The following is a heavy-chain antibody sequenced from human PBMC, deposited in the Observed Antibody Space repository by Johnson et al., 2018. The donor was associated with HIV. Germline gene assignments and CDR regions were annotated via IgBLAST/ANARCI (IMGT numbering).Heavy chain of an antibody. D-gene: IGHD3-16*02. CDR1: GFTFSSYA. Sequence: QVLLVESGGGVVQPGRSLRLSCAASGFTFSSYAMHWVRQAPGKGLEWVAVISYDGSNKYYADSVKGRFTISRDNSKNTLYLKMNSLTTEDTAVYYCTTAIVIDAFDIWGQGTMVTVSS. CDR3: TTAIVIDAFDI. J-gene: IGHJ3*02. CDR2: ISYDGSNK. V-gene: IGHV3-30*14.